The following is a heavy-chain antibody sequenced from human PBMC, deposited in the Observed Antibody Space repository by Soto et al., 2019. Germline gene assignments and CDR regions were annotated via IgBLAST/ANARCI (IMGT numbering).Heavy chain of an antibody. V-gene: IGHV4-31*02. J-gene: IGHJ4*02. Sequence: SETLSLTCTVSGGSLKSGGYYWSWIRQHPGRGLEWMGYINYTGSTNYNPSLESRVTISVDTSKNQFSLKLSSVTAADTAVYYCARVPDYWGQGILVTVSS. D-gene: IGHD2-2*01. CDR3: ARVPDY. CDR2: INYTGST. CDR1: GGSLKSGGYY.